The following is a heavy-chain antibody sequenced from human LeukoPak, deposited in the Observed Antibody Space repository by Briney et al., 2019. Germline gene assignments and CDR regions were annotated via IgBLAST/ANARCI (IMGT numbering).Heavy chain of an antibody. CDR2: IYYSGGT. D-gene: IGHD1-26*01. Sequence: SQTLSLTCTVSGGSISSGDYYWSWIRQPPGRGLEWIGYIYYSGGTYYNPSLKSRVTISVDTSKSQFSLKLSSVTAADTAVYYCARNSGSLPYYYYYYMDVWGKGTTVTVSS. CDR3: ARNSGSLPYYYYYYMDV. V-gene: IGHV4-30-4*08. CDR1: GGSISSGDYY. J-gene: IGHJ6*03.